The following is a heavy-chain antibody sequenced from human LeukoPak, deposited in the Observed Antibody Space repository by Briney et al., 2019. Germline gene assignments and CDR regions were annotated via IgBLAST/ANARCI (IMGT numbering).Heavy chain of an antibody. CDR3: ARDRYNYGVIEY. D-gene: IGHD5-18*01. CDR2: IYYSGST. V-gene: IGHV4-39*07. CDR1: GGSISSSSYY. J-gene: IGHJ4*02. Sequence: SSETLSLTCTVSGGSISSSSYYWGWIRQPPGKGLEWIGSIYYSGSTYYNPSLKSRVTISVDTSKNQFSLKLSSVTAADTAVYYCARDRYNYGVIEYWGQGTLFTVSS.